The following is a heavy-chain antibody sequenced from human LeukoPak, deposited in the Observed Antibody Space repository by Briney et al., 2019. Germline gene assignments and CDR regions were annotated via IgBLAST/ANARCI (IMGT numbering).Heavy chain of an antibody. Sequence: GGSLRLSCAASGFTFSSYAMSWVRQAPGKGLEWVSAISGSGGSTYYADSVKGRFTISRDNSKNTLYLQMDSLRAEDTAVYYCAKDSVLWELLPPYFDYWGQGTLVTVSS. CDR1: GFTFSSYA. J-gene: IGHJ4*02. CDR2: ISGSGGST. CDR3: AKDSVLWELLPPYFDY. D-gene: IGHD1-26*01. V-gene: IGHV3-23*01.